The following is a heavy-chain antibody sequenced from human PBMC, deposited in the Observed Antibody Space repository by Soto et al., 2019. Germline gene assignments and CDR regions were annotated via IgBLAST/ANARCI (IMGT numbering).Heavy chain of an antibody. Sequence: QVQLQESGPGLVKPSETLSLSCSVSAGYISGLYWTWVRQPPGKGLEWIGWIYSIVTTNYNPYLKSRVTISVETSKNQFSLKLNSVTAADTAIYYCARLRNHYFMDAWGKGTTVTVSS. D-gene: IGHD1-1*01. CDR2: IYSIVTT. J-gene: IGHJ6*03. CDR1: AGYISGLY. CDR3: ARLRNHYFMDA. V-gene: IGHV4-59*08.